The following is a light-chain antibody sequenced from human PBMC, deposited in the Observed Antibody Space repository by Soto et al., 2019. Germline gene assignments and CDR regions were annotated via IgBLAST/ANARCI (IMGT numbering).Light chain of an antibody. CDR2: EVS. V-gene: IGLV2-8*01. Sequence: QSALTQPPSASGSPGRSITISCTGTSSDVGGYNSVSWYQHHPGKAPKLRIYEVSKRPSGVPVRFSGSKSGNTASLTVSGLQAEDEADYFCSSYADSNNLVFGGGTKLTVL. CDR3: SSYADSNNLV. CDR1: SSDVGGYNS. J-gene: IGLJ2*01.